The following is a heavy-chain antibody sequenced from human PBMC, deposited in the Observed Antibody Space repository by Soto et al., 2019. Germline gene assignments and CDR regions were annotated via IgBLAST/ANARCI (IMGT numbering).Heavy chain of an antibody. CDR2: INARNGDI. D-gene: IGHD6-6*01. V-gene: IGHV1-3*01. J-gene: IGHJ4*02. CDR1: GYTLSNYA. Sequence: QVQVVQSGAEVKKPGASVKVSCKASGYTLSNYAMHWVRQAPGQRLEWMGWINARNGDIKYSQKFEGRVSINRDTPXNTAYRELGSLRFEDTAVYYWATAGEGRAAPGMVSGGQGTLVTVSS. CDR3: ATAGEGRAAPGMVS.